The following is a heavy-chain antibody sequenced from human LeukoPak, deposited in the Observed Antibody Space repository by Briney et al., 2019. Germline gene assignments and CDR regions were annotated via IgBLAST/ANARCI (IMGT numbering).Heavy chain of an antibody. CDR3: ARATVGVTPHYYYYYMDV. D-gene: IGHD4-23*01. V-gene: IGHV3-7*01. Sequence: PGGSLRLSCAASGFTFSSYWMSWVRQAPGKGLEWVANIKQDGSEKYYVDSVKGRFTISRDNAKNSLYLQMNSLRAEDTAVYYCARATVGVTPHYYYYYMDVWGKGTTVTVSS. J-gene: IGHJ6*03. CDR2: IKQDGSEK. CDR1: GFTFSSYW.